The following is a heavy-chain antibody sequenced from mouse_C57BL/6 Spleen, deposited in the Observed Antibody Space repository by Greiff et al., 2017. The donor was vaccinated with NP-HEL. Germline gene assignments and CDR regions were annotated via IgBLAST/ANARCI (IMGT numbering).Heavy chain of an antibody. V-gene: IGHV5-17*01. Sequence: EVKLVESGGSLVKPGGSLKLSCAASGFTFSDYGMHWVRQAPEKGLEWVAYISSGSSTIYYADTVKGRFTISRDNAKNTLFLQMTSLRSEDTAMYYCARGYGIHSYYAMDYWGQGTSVTVSS. D-gene: IGHD2-1*01. CDR1: GFTFSDYG. CDR3: ARGYGIHSYYAMDY. J-gene: IGHJ4*01. CDR2: ISSGSSTI.